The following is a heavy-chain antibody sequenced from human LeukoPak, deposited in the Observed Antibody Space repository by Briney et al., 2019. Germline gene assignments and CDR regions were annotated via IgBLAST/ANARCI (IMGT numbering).Heavy chain of an antibody. D-gene: IGHD6-6*01. CDR1: GFTFSSYA. J-gene: IGHJ4*02. CDR3: AKLSSSSPFFDY. Sequence: GGSLRLSCAASGFTFSSYAMSWVRQAPGKGLEWVSAISGSGGSTYYVDSVKGRFTIPRDNSKNTLYLQMNSLRAEDTAVYYCAKLSSSSPFFDYWGQGTLVTVSS. CDR2: ISGSGGST. V-gene: IGHV3-23*01.